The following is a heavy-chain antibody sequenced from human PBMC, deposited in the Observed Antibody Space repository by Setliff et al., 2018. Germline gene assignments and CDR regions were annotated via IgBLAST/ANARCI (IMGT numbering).Heavy chain of an antibody. Sequence: SVKVSCKASGGTFSSYAISWVRQAPGQGLEWMGGTTPIFTTANYAQKFQGRVTITADKSTSTAYMELSSLRSEDTAVYYCATNSGGNTIDAFDIWGQGTMVTVSS. D-gene: IGHD2-15*01. V-gene: IGHV1-69*06. J-gene: IGHJ3*02. CDR1: GGTFSSYA. CDR2: TTPIFTTA. CDR3: ATNSGGNTIDAFDI.